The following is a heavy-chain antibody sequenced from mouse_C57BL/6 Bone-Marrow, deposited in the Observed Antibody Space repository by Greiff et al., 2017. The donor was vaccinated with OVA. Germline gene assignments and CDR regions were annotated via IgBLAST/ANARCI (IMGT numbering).Heavy chain of an antibody. CDR1: GYTFTDYY. J-gene: IGHJ3*01. CDR3: ARRGAY. CDR2: INPDNGGT. V-gene: IGHV1-26*01. Sequence: DVQLQLSGPELVKPGASVKISCKASGYTFTDYYMNWVKQSHGKSLEWIGDINPDNGGTSYNQKFKGKATLTVDKSSSTAYMELRSLTSEDAAVYYCARRGAYWGQGTLVTVSA.